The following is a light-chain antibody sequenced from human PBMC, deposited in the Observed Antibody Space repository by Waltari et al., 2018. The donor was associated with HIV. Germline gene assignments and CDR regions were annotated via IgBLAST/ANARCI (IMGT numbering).Light chain of an antibody. CDR1: DSNIGNNV. CDR2: DNN. CDR3: ASWDDSLDGLV. V-gene: IGLV1-44*01. Sequence: QSVPTQPPSVSGTPGQRVTISCSGSDSNIGNNVVRWYKQVPGTAPKLLVYDNNQRPSGVPDRFSGSKSDTSASLAISGLLSEDEADYYCASWDDSLDGLVFGGGTKLTVL. J-gene: IGLJ2*01.